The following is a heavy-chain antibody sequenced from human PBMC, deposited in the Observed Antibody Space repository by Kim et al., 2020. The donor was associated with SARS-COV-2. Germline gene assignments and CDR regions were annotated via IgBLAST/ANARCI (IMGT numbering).Heavy chain of an antibody. CDR3: ARLSPFSDSGDLYYYYAMDV. D-gene: IGHD3-10*01. V-gene: IGHV1-3*01. CDR2: ISGGTGNT. J-gene: IGHJ6*02. Sequence: QLVQSGAEVRKPGASVKISCKASGYSFSHYAMHWVRQAPGQSLEWMGWISGGTGNTKYSQKFQGRVTITSDTSASTVYMEVKSLSSEDTAVYYCARLSPFSDSGDLYYYYAMDVWGQGTKVTV. CDR1: GYSFSHYA.